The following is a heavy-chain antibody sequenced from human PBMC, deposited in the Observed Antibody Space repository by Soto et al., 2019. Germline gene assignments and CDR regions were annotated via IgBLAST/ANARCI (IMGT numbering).Heavy chain of an antibody. V-gene: IGHV4-59*01. CDR3: AREPPAAGENWFDP. J-gene: IGHJ5*02. Sequence: NPSETLSLTCTVSGGSTSNYYWNWIRQPPGKGLEWIGYIYYSGSTNYNPSLKSRVTISIDTSKNQFSLKLSSVTAADTAVYYCAREPPAAGENWFDPWGQGTLVTVSS. D-gene: IGHD6-13*01. CDR1: GGSTSNYY. CDR2: IYYSGST.